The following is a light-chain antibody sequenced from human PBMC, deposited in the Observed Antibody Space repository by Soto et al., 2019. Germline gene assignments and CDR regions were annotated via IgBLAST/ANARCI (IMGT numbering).Light chain of an antibody. Sequence: EIVLTQSPGTLSLSPGERATLSCRASQSVSSSYLAWYQQKPGQAPRLLIYGASSRATGIPDRFSGSGSGTDFTLTISRLEPEDFVVFYCQYYGRSPYTFGQGTKLEIK. J-gene: IGKJ2*01. CDR2: GAS. CDR1: QSVSSSY. CDR3: QYYGRSPYT. V-gene: IGKV3-20*01.